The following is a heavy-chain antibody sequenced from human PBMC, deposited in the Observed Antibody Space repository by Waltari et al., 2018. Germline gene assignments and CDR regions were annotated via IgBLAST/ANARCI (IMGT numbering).Heavy chain of an antibody. CDR2: RNHSGST. CDR1: GGSFSGYS. J-gene: IGHJ5*02. CDR3: AREEVYCSGGSCYSLYGWFDT. V-gene: IGHV4-34*01. Sequence: QEQLQQWGAGLLKPSETLSLTCAVYGGSFSGYSWRWIRQPPGKGLEWIGERNHSGSTNYNPSLKSRVTISVDTSKNQFSLKLSSVTAADTAVYYCAREEVYCSGGSCYSLYGWFDTWGQGTLVTVSS. D-gene: IGHD2-15*01.